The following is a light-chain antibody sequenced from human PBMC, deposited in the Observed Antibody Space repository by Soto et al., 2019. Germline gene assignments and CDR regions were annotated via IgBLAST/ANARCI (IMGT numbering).Light chain of an antibody. CDR1: QNIRNL. V-gene: IGKV1-5*01. J-gene: IGKJ5*01. Sequence: DIQLTQSPSTLSAAVGDSVTITCRASQNIRNLLAWYQQKPGKAPKPLIYDASTLKTGVPSRFSGSGSGSEFNFTITGLQPDDFATYFRQQYNTYSTFGQGTRLDIK. CDR3: QQYNTYST. CDR2: DAS.